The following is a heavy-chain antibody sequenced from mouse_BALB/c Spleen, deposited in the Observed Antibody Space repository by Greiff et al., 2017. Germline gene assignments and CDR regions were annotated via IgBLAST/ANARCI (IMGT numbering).Heavy chain of an antibody. V-gene: IGHV3-2*02. J-gene: IGHJ1*01. CDR2: ISYSGST. D-gene: IGHD2-1*01. CDR3: ARGGNYVWYFDV. CDR1: GYSITSDYA. Sequence: EVQLQESGPGLVKPSQSLSLTCTVTGYSITSDYAWNWIRQFPGNKLEWMGYISYSGSTSYNPSLKSRISITRDTSKNQFFLQLNSVTTEDTATYYCARGGNYVWYFDVWGAGTTVTVSS.